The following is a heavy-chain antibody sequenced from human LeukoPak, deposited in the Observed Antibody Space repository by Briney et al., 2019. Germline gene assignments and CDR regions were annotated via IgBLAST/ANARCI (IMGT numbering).Heavy chain of an antibody. D-gene: IGHD1-14*01. J-gene: IGHJ5*02. CDR2: IYPGDSDT. CDR3: ARRDKPSVEVRAENWFDP. V-gene: IGHV5-51*01. CDR1: GYSFTSYW. Sequence: GESLQISCQGSGYSFTSYWIAWVRQMPGKGLEWMGIIYPGDSDTRYSPSFQGQVTISADKSISTAYLQWSSLKASDTAMYYCARRDKPSVEVRAENWFDPWGQGTLVTVSS.